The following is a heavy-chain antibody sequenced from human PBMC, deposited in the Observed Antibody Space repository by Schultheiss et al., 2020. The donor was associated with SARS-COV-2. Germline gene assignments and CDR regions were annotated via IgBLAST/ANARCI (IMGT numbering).Heavy chain of an antibody. Sequence: GGSLRLSCAASGFTFSSYGMHWVRQAPGKGLEWVAVIWYDGSNKYYADSVKGRFTISRDNSKNTLYLQMNSLRAEDTAVYYCARDGDYGGNSGWFDPWGQGTLVTVSS. D-gene: IGHD4-23*01. V-gene: IGHV3-33*01. CDR2: IWYDGSNK. CDR3: ARDGDYGGNSGWFDP. CDR1: GFTFSSYG. J-gene: IGHJ5*02.